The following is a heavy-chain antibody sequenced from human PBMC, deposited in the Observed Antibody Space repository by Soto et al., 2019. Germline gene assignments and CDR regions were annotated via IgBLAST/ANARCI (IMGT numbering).Heavy chain of an antibody. D-gene: IGHD2-8*02. CDR1: GFTFDDYA. CDR3: STTGGY. CDR2: ISWNSINI. V-gene: IGHV3-9*01. J-gene: IGHJ4*02. Sequence: GGSLRLSCAASGFTFDDYAMHWVRQTPGKGPEWVSGISWNSINIDYADSVKGRFTISRDSAKNLLYLQMNSLTVEDTALYYCSTTGGYWGQGILVTVSS.